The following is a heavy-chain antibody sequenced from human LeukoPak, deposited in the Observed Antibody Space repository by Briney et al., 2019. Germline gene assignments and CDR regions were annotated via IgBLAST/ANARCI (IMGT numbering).Heavy chain of an antibody. D-gene: IGHD2-15*01. J-gene: IGHJ3*02. V-gene: IGHV4-31*03. CDR1: GGSISSGGYY. CDR3: ARDLRWGYCSGGSCPGAFDI. Sequence: SQTLSLTCTVSGGSISSGGYYWSWIRQHPGKGLEWIGYIYYSGSTYYNPSLKSRVTISVDTSKNQFSLKLSSVTAADTAVYYCARDLRWGYCSGGSCPGAFDIWGQGTMVTVSS. CDR2: IYYSGST.